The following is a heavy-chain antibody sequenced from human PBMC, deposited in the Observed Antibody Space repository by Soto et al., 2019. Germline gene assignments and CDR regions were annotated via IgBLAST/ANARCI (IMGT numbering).Heavy chain of an antibody. D-gene: IGHD2-21*02. Sequence: QVQLQESGPGLVKPSETLSLTCTVSGASISSYYWGWIRQPPGKGLEWIGYVSYSGNPDYNPSLNSRVTISVDTSKNQFSLKLTSVTAADTAVYYCARHYPSDPFDYWGQGTLVTVSS. CDR3: ARHYPSDPFDY. CDR1: GASISSYY. CDR2: VSYSGNP. V-gene: IGHV4-59*08. J-gene: IGHJ4*02.